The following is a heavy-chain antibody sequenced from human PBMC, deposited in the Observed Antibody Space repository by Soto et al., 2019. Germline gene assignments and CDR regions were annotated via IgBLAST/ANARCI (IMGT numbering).Heavy chain of an antibody. Sequence: GGSLRLSCVASGFTFKNCAMSWVRQTPVKGLEWVSAVSGSGESTYYADVVKGRFTISRDNSKNMVFLHMNSLRADDTGIYYFWRNPFTSRPSPNWFDPWGQGILVTVSS. CDR2: VSGSGEST. V-gene: IGHV3-23*01. J-gene: IGHJ5*02. D-gene: IGHD2-2*01. CDR1: GFTFKNCA. CDR3: WRNPFTSRPSPNWFDP.